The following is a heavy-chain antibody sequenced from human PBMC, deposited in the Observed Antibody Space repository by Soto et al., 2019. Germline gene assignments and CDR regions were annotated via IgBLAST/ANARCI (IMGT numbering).Heavy chain of an antibody. CDR2: INAGNGNT. V-gene: IGHV1-3*01. J-gene: IGHJ4*02. CDR3: ARYFESGSGWYDNLDF. D-gene: IGHD6-19*01. Sequence: ASVKVSCKASGYTFTSYAMHWVRQAPGQRLEWMGWINAGNGNTKYSQKFQGRVTITRDTSASTAYMELSSLRSEDTAVYYCARYFESGSGWYDNLDFWGQGTLVTVSS. CDR1: GYTFTSYA.